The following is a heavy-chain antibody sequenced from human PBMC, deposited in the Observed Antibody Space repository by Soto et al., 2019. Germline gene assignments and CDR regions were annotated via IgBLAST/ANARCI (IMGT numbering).Heavy chain of an antibody. CDR2: ISGSGGST. D-gene: IGHD5-12*01. CDR3: AKASIEYSGYDYYFDY. V-gene: IGHV3-23*01. CDR1: GFTLSSHA. Sequence: GGSLRPSCAAPGFTLSSHAMSWVRPAPGEGLEWVSAISGSGGSTYYADSVKGRFTISRDNSKNTLYLQMNSLRAEDTAVYYCAKASIEYSGYDYYFDYWGQGALVTVSS. J-gene: IGHJ4*02.